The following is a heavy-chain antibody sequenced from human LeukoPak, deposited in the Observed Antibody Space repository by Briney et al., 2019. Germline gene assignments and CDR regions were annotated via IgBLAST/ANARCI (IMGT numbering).Heavy chain of an antibody. CDR1: GFTFSSYS. CDR3: ARGSLTGTTWAFDI. D-gene: IGHD1-20*01. V-gene: IGHV3-21*01. Sequence: PGGSLRLSCAASGFTFSSYSMNWVRQAPGKGLEWVSSISSSSSYIYYADSVKGRFTISRDNAKNSLYLQMNSLRAEDTAAYYCARGSLTGTTWAFDIWGQGTMVTVSS. J-gene: IGHJ3*02. CDR2: ISSSSSYI.